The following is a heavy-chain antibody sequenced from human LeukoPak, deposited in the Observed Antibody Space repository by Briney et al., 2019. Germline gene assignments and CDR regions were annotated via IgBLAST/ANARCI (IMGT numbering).Heavy chain of an antibody. CDR3: ATPLSGSGWYDYYYGMDV. J-gene: IGHJ6*02. CDR1: GCTLTELS. D-gene: IGHD6-19*01. CDR2: FDPEDGET. V-gene: IGHV1-24*01. Sequence: ASVKVSCKVSGCTLTELSMHWVRQAPGKGLEWMGGFDPEDGETIYAQKFQGRVTMTEDTSTDTAYMELSSLRSEDTAVYYCATPLSGSGWYDYYYGMDVWGQGTTVTVSS.